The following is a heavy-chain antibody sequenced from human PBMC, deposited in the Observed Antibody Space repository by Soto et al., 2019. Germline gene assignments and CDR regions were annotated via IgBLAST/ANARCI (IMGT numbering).Heavy chain of an antibody. V-gene: IGHV3-33*01. D-gene: IGHD5-18*01. J-gene: IGHJ4*02. CDR2: IWYDGSNK. Sequence: QVQLVESGGGVVQPGRSLRLSCAASGFTFSSYGMHWVRQAPGKGLEWVAVIWYDGSNKYYADSVKGRFTISRDNSKNTLYLQMNSLRAEDTAVYYCARSSGYSYANSDYWGQGTLVTVSS. CDR1: GFTFSSYG. CDR3: ARSSGYSYANSDY.